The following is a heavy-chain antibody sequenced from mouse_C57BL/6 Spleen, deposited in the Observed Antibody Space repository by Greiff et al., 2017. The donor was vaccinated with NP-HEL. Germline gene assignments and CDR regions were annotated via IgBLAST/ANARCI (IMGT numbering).Heavy chain of an antibody. D-gene: IGHD2-4*01. Sequence: QVQLQQSGAELVRPGASVTLSCKASGYTFTDYEMHWVKQTPVHGLEWIGAIDPETGGTAYNQKFKGKAILTADKSSSTAYMELRSLTSEDSAVYYCTTPLYDYDERYFDVWGTGTTVTVSS. CDR1: GYTFTDYE. V-gene: IGHV1-15*01. CDR2: IDPETGGT. J-gene: IGHJ1*03. CDR3: TTPLYDYDERYFDV.